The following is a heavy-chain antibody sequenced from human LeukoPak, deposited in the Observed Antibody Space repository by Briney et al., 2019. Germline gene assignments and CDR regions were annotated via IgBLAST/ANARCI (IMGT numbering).Heavy chain of an antibody. J-gene: IGHJ6*03. Sequence: VASVKVSCKASGYSFTGYYMNWVRQAPGQGLEWMEGIIPICGSANYAQKVKGRVTITADEAKNTAYMELSSLRAEDTAVYYCARDCLTAMESYYYIDGWGKVTTVTISS. CDR1: GYSFTGYY. D-gene: IGHD5-18*01. V-gene: IGHV1-69*13. CDR2: IIPICGSA. CDR3: ARDCLTAMESYYYIDG.